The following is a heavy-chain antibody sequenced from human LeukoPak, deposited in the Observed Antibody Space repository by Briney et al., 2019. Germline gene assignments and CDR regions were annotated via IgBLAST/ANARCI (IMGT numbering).Heavy chain of an antibody. CDR2: TSGSGGST. J-gene: IGHJ5*02. CDR3: AYDYYGSGSYYKGNWFDP. Sequence: PGGSLRLSCAASGFTFSSYAMSWVRQAPGKGLEWVSATSGSGGSTYYADSVKGRFTISRDNSKNTLYLQMNSLRAEDTAVYYCAYDYYGSGSYYKGNWFDPWGQGTLVTVSS. CDR1: GFTFSSYA. V-gene: IGHV3-23*01. D-gene: IGHD3-10*01.